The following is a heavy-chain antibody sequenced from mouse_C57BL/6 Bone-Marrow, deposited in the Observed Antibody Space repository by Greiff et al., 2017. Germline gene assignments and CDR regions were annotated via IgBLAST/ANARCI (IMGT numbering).Heavy chain of an antibody. V-gene: IGHV5-12*01. D-gene: IGHD2-4*01. J-gene: IGHJ3*01. Sequence: EVHLVESGGGLVQPGGSLKLSCAASGFTFSDYYMYWVRQTPEKRLEWVAYISNGGGSTYYPDTVKGRFTLSRDNAKNPLYLQMSRLKSEDTAMYYCAREDYDHLTFADWGKGTLVTVSA. CDR2: ISNGGGST. CDR1: GFTFSDYY. CDR3: AREDYDHLTFAD.